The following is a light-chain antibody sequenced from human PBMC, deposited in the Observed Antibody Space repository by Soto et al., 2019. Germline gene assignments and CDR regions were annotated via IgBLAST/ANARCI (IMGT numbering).Light chain of an antibody. CDR2: EVT. CDR1: NNDVGAYPY. Sequence: QSALTQPASVSGSPGQSITISCTGTNNDVGAYPYVSWYQQHPGTAPKLIIYEVTNRPSGISDRFSGSKSGNTASLTISGLPAEDESDYYCSSFATSGTTVIFGGGTKVTVL. V-gene: IGLV2-14*01. CDR3: SSFATSGTTVI. J-gene: IGLJ2*01.